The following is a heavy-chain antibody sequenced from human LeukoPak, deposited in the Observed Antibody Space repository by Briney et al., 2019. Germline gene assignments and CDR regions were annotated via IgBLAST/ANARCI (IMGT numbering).Heavy chain of an antibody. CDR2: ISSSSSYI. CDR3: ARGPLSSPFDY. V-gene: IGHV3-21*01. J-gene: IGHJ4*02. CDR1: GFTFSSYS. Sequence: GGSLRLSCAASGFTFSSYSMNWVRQAPGKGLEWVSSISSSSSYIYYADSLKGRFTISRDNAKNSLYLQMNSLRAEDTAVYYCARGPLSSPFDYWGQGTLVTVSS. D-gene: IGHD6-13*01.